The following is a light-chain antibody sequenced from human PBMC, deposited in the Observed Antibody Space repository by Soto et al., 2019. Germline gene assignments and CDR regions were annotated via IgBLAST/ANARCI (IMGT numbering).Light chain of an antibody. V-gene: IGKV3-15*01. J-gene: IGKJ4*01. Sequence: DIILTQSPAIVSVSPGERATLSCRASRSVSTNLAWYQHKHGQAPRLLIYGASTRVTDIPPRFSGSGSGTEFTLTIIYLKSEDFGVYYCQQYDKTVPPVTFGGWTKVEI. CDR1: RSVSTN. CDR3: QQYDKTVPPVT. CDR2: GAS.